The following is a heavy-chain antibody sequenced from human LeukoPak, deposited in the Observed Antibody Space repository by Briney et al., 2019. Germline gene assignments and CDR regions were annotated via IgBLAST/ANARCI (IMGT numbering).Heavy chain of an antibody. J-gene: IGHJ5*02. D-gene: IGHD2-2*01. V-gene: IGHV3-15*01. CDR2: IKSRTDGGAT. CDR3: TPGRGYCSSTSCYNNKDWFDP. Sequence: GGSLRLPCAASGFTFSKAWMTWVRQAPGKGLEWVGRIKSRTDGGATDYGVPVKGRFSISRDDSKNTLYLQMNSLKTEDTAVYYCTPGRGYCSSTSCYNNKDWFDPWGQGTLVTVSS. CDR1: GFTFSKAW.